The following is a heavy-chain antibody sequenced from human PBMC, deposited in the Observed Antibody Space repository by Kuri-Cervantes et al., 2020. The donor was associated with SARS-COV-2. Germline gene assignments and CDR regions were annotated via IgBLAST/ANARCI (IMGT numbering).Heavy chain of an antibody. J-gene: IGHJ3*02. Sequence: SETLSLTCAVYGGSFSGYYWSWIRQPPGKGLEWIGYIYYSGSTNYNPSLKSRVTISVDTSKNQFSLKLSSVTAADTAVYYCARQGQQLVRRAFDIWGQGTMVTVSS. V-gene: IGHV4-59*08. CDR2: IYYSGST. D-gene: IGHD6-13*01. CDR1: GGSFSGYY. CDR3: ARQGQQLVRRAFDI.